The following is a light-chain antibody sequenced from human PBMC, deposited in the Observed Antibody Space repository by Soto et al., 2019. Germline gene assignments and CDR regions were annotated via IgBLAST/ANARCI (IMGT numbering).Light chain of an antibody. CDR1: SSDVGSYNL. CDR3: CSYAGSSTFVV. Sequence: QSVLTQPASVSGSPGQSITISCTGTSSDVGSYNLVSRYQQHPGKAPKLMIYEGSKRPSGVSNRFSGSKSGNTASLTISGLQAEDEADYYCCSYAGSSTFVVFGTGTKLTVL. CDR2: EGS. V-gene: IGLV2-23*03. J-gene: IGLJ1*01.